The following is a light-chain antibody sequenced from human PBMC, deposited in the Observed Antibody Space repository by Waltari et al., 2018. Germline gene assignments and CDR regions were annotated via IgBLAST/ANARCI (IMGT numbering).Light chain of an antibody. CDR1: QSVSSN. Sequence: EILMTQSPATLSVSPGERATLSCRASQSVSSNLAGYQQKPGQAPRLLIYGASTRATGIPARFSGSGSGTEFTLTISSLQSEDFAVYYCQQYNNWPPYTFGQGTKLEIK. CDR2: GAS. J-gene: IGKJ2*01. V-gene: IGKV3-15*01. CDR3: QQYNNWPPYT.